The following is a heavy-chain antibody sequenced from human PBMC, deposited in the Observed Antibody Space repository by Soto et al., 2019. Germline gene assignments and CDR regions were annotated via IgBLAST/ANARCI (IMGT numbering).Heavy chain of an antibody. Sequence: GASVKVSWKSSGDSFNDYYLPWVRQAPGQRLEGMGWINPNSGVTKYAQKFQGWVTMTRDTSIRTVYMELSRLRSDDTVVYYCARESGGATATLDYYYFYMDVWGKGTTVTVSS. J-gene: IGHJ6*03. V-gene: IGHV1-2*04. CDR3: ARESGGATATLDYYYFYMDV. CDR1: GDSFNDYY. CDR2: INPNSGVT. D-gene: IGHD5-12*01.